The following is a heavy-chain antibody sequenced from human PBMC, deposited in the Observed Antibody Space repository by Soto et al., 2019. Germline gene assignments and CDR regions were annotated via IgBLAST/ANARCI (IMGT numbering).Heavy chain of an antibody. Sequence: GGSLRLSCAASGFTFSSYSMYWVRQAPGKGLEWVSYISSSSSTIYYADSVKGRFTISRDNAKNSLYLQMNSLRAEDTAVYYCAGTTVTIYFQHWGQGTLVTVSS. CDR1: GFTFSSYS. V-gene: IGHV3-48*01. CDR2: ISSSSSTI. D-gene: IGHD4-17*01. CDR3: AGTTVTIYFQH. J-gene: IGHJ1*01.